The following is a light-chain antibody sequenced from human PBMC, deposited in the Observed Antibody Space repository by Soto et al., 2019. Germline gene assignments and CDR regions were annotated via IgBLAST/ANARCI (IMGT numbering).Light chain of an antibody. V-gene: IGLV1-44*01. CDR3: AAWDDSLYGVV. CDR1: SSNIGHNT. Sequence: QSVLTQPPSVSGTPGQRVTFSCSGGSSNIGHNTVTWYQQLPGTAPKLLIYSYNQRPSGVPDRFSGSTSGTSASLAISGLQSEDEADYYCAAWDDSLYGVVFGGGTKPTVL. J-gene: IGLJ2*01. CDR2: SYN.